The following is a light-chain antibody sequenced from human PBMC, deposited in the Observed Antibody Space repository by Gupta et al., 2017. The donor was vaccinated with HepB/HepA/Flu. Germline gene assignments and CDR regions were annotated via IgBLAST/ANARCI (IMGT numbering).Light chain of an antibody. J-gene: IGLJ2*01. V-gene: IGLV1-44*01. CDR3: AAWDESLNGVV. CDR1: SSNVGSKN. Sequence: QSVLTLTPSLSGTPGQRVTTSCPGSSSNVGSKNVNWYQQLPGRAPKLLIYYNGERPSGVPDRFSGSKSDTSASLAISGLQSEDEADYYCAAWDESLNGVVFGGGTKLTVL. CDR2: YNG.